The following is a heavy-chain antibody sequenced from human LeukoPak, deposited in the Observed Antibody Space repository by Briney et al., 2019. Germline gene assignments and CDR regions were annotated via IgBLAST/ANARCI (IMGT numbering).Heavy chain of an antibody. CDR2: ISSSSSYI. V-gene: IGHV3-21*01. CDR1: GFTFSSYS. J-gene: IGHJ4*02. Sequence: PGGSLRLSCVASGFTFSSYSMNWVRQAPGKGLEWVSSISSSSSYIYYADSVKGRFTISRDNAKNSLYLQMNSLRAEDTAVYYCARDDHVEMATILDYWGQGTLVTVSS. CDR3: ARDDHVEMATILDY. D-gene: IGHD5-24*01.